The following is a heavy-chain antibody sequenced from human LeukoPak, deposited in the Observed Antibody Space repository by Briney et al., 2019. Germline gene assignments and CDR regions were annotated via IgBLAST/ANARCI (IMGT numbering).Heavy chain of an antibody. V-gene: IGHV4-34*01. CDR1: GGSFSGYY. CDR2: INHSGST. D-gene: IGHD2-2*01. Sequence: SESLSLTCAVYGGSFSGYYWSWIRQPPGKGLEWIGEINHSGSTNYNPSLKSRVTISVDTSKNQFSLKLRSVTAADTAVYYCARATTHIVVVPATSKLDHYHYMDVWGKGTTVTVSS. CDR3: ARATTHIVVVPATSKLDHYHYMDV. J-gene: IGHJ6*03.